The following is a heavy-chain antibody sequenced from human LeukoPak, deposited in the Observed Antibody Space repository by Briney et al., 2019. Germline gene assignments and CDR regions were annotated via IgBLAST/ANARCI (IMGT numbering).Heavy chain of an antibody. J-gene: IGHJ4*02. D-gene: IGHD1-26*01. Sequence: GGSLRLSCEASGFPFSNYAMSWVRQAPGKGLEWVSGINGRGGRTYYADSVKGRFAISRDNSKNTLFLQMNSLRAEDTAVYYCAKGGIVHPFDYWGQGTLVTVSS. CDR2: INGRGGRT. CDR1: GFPFSNYA. CDR3: AKGGIVHPFDY. V-gene: IGHV3-23*01.